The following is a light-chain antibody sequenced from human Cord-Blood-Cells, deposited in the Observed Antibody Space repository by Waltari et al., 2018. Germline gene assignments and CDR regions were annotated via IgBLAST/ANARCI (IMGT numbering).Light chain of an antibody. V-gene: IGKV1-33*01. Sequence: DIQMTQSPSSLSASVGDRVTITCQASEDISNYLNWYQQKPGKAPKLLIYDASNSETGVPSSFSGSGSGTDFTFTISSLQPEDIATYYCQQYDNLPLTFGGGTKVEI. J-gene: IGKJ4*01. CDR1: EDISNY. CDR2: DAS. CDR3: QQYDNLPLT.